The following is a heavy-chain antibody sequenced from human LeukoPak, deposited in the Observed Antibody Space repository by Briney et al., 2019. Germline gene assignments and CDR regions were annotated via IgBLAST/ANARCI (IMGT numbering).Heavy chain of an antibody. CDR2: IIPIFGTA. V-gene: IGHV1-69*13. CDR3: ARGINYYGSGSYPGGLGWFDP. CDR1: GGTFSSYA. D-gene: IGHD3-10*01. Sequence: SVKVSCKASGGTFSSYAISWVRQAPGQGLEWMGGIIPIFGTANYAQKFQGRVTITADESTSTAYMELSSLRSEDTAVYYCARGINYYGSGSYPGGLGWFDPWGQGTLVTVSS. J-gene: IGHJ5*02.